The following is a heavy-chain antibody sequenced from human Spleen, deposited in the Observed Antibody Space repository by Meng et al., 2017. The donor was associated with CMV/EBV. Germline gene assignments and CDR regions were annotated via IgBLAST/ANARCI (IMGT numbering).Heavy chain of an antibody. Sequence: YTFADYYIYWVRQAPGQGLAWMGWINPSSGDTKYAQKFQGRVTLTRDTSLSTAYMELSRLTSDDTAVYHCARTLKFYDSRGYPPLDYWGQGTLVTVSS. J-gene: IGHJ4*02. D-gene: IGHD3-22*01. CDR1: YTFADYY. CDR2: INPSSGDT. V-gene: IGHV1-2*02. CDR3: ARTLKFYDSRGYPPLDY.